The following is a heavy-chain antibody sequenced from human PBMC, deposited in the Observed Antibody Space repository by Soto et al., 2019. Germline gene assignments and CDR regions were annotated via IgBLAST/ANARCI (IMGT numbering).Heavy chain of an antibody. V-gene: IGHV3-30*03. J-gene: IGHJ4*02. Sequence: GGSLRLSCAASEFTLSNSAMHWVRQAPGKGLQWLAVISYDGNNKYYADSVEGRFTISRDNSKNTVYLQMNSLRLEDTAVYYCARGPSYSDSYFDHWGQGTLVTVSS. CDR3: ARGPSYSDSYFDH. CDR2: ISYDGNNK. D-gene: IGHD4-17*01. CDR1: EFTLSNSA.